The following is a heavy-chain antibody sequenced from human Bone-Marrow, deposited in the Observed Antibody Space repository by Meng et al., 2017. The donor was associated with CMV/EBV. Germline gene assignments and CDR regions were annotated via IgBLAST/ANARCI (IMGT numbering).Heavy chain of an antibody. CDR2: IRSKAYGGTT. CDR3: TSHGFGQN. CDR1: GFTFGDYA. V-gene: IGHV3-49*04. J-gene: IGHJ4*02. Sequence: GGSLKISCTASGFTFGDYAMSWVRQAPGKGLEWVGFIRSKAYGGTTEYAASVKGRFTISRDDSKSIAYLQMNSLKTKDTAVYYCTSHGFGQNWGQRTLVTVSS. D-gene: IGHD3-10*01.